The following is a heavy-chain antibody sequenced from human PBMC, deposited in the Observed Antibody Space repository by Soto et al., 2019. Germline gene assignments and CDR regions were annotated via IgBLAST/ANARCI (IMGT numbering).Heavy chain of an antibody. CDR1: GFAFSTYT. Sequence: NPGGSLRLSCAGSGFAFSTYTLNRFRRAQGKGLEWINTLACLRPSIYYFGSVMGRFTISRDNCKNSLFLQMNSLRADDTGVYYCVRTPRGYDYAHSFDFWGQGALVTVSS. D-gene: IGHD5-18*01. V-gene: IGHV3-21*01. CDR3: VRTPRGYDYAHSFDF. J-gene: IGHJ4*02. CDR2: LACLRPSI.